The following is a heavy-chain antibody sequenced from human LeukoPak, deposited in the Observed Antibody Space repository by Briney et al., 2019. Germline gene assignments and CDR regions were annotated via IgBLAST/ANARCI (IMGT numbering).Heavy chain of an antibody. J-gene: IGHJ4*02. Sequence: SVKVSCEASGGTFSSYAISWVRQAPGQGLEWMGGIIPIFGTANYAQKFQGRVTITADESTSTAYMELSSLRSEDTAVYYCARDRGGGSYVPNWGQGTLVTVSS. CDR2: IIPIFGTA. CDR3: ARDRGGGSYVPN. CDR1: GGTFSSYA. V-gene: IGHV1-69*01. D-gene: IGHD1-26*01.